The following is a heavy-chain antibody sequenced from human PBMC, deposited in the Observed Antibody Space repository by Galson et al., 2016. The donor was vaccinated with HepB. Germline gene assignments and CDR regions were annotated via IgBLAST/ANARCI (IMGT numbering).Heavy chain of an antibody. Sequence: SVKVSCKASGYTLTQFAMHWVRQAPGQGLEWMGWINAGIGNTRYSENFQGRVTITRNTSASTVYLELSSLRSEDTAVYYCARDLTRGFSSSGWGQGTLVTVSS. V-gene: IGHV1-3*01. CDR1: GYTLTQFA. D-gene: IGHD6-6*01. CDR3: ARDLTRGFSSSG. CDR2: INAGIGNT. J-gene: IGHJ4*02.